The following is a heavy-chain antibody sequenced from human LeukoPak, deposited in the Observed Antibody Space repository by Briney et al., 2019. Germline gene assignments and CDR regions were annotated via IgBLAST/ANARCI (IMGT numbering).Heavy chain of an antibody. V-gene: IGHV1-2*02. D-gene: IGHD4-23*01. J-gene: IGHJ3*02. CDR3: ARYGGRKAGAFDI. CDR2: INPNSGGT. Sequence: ASVKVSCKASGYTFNGYHMHWVRQAPGQGLEWMGWINPNSGGTNYAQKFRGRVTMTRDTSITTAYMELSGLGFDDTAVYYCARYGGRKAGAFDIWGQGTMVTVSS. CDR1: GYTFNGYH.